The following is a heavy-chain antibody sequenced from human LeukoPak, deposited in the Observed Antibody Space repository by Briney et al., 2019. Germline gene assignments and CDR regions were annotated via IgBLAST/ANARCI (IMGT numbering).Heavy chain of an antibody. J-gene: IGHJ4*02. CDR1: GGSISGFY. CDR2: IYYSGST. Sequence: PSETLSLTCTVSGGSISGFYWSWIRQPPGKGLEWIGYIYYSGSTVYNPSLRSRGTISVDPSKNQFSLKLTSVTAADTAVYYCARGYAGAATFDYWGQGTLVTVSS. V-gene: IGHV4-59*01. CDR3: ARGYAGAATFDY. D-gene: IGHD1-26*01.